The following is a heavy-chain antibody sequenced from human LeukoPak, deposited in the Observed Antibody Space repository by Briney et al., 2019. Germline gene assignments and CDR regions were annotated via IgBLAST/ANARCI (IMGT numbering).Heavy chain of an antibody. CDR2: ISGSGGST. CDR1: GFTFSSYG. J-gene: IGHJ4*02. Sequence: GGTLRLSCAAYGFTFSSYGMSWVRQAPGKGLEWVSAISGSGGSTYYADSVKGRFTISRDKSKNTLYLQMNSLRADDTAVYYCAKDLLRWSFDYWGQGTLVTVSS. CDR3: AKDLLRWSFDY. V-gene: IGHV3-23*01. D-gene: IGHD4-23*01.